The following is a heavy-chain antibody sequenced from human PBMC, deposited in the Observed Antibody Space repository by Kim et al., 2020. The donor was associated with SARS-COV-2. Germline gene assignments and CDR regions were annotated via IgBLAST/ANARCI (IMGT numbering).Heavy chain of an antibody. CDR1: GFTFSSYW. CDR3: ARESRITMVRGVPVNYYYYGMDV. V-gene: IGHV3-74*01. CDR2: INSDGSST. Sequence: GGSLRLSCAASGFTFSSYWMHWVRQAPGKGLVWVSRINSDGSSTSYADSVKGRFTISRDNAKNTLYLQMNSLRAEDMAVYYCARESRITMVRGVPVNYYYYGMDVWGQGTTVTVSS. D-gene: IGHD3-10*01. J-gene: IGHJ6*02.